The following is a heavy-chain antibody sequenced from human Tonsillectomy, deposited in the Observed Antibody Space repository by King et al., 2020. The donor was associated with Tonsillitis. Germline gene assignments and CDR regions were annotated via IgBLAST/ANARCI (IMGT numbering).Heavy chain of an antibody. CDR1: GYIFNNYW. CDR2: IDPTDSYT. Sequence: VQLVESGAEVKKPGESVRISCKGSGYIFNNYWISWVRRMPGKGLEWIGRIDPTDSYTNYHPSFEGHVTISVDKSISTAFLQWNDLKASDTALYYCARPGILTGYDYWGQGTLVTVSS. D-gene: IGHD3-9*01. CDR3: ARPGILTGYDY. V-gene: IGHV5-10-1*03. J-gene: IGHJ4*02.